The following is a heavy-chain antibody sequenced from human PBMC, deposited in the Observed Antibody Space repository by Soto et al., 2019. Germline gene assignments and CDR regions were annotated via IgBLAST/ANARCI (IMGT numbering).Heavy chain of an antibody. CDR2: ISAGGSNT. D-gene: IGHD5-12*01. CDR3: AKEYITSFDY. CDR1: GFSFSNYA. Sequence: EVQVLESGGGLIQPGGSLRLSCAASGFSFSNYAMNWVRQAPGKGLEWVSAISAGGSNTNYADSVKGRFTISSDNSKNTLYLQMNGLRADDTAVYYCAKEYITSFDYWGQGTPVTVSS. V-gene: IGHV3-23*01. J-gene: IGHJ4*02.